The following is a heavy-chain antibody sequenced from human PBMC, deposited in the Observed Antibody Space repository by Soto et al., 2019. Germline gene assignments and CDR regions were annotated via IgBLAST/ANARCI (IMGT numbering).Heavy chain of an antibody. J-gene: IGHJ4*02. Sequence: QVQLVESGGGVVQPGRSLRLSCAASGFTFSSYGMHWVRQAPGKGLEWVAVISYDGSNKYYADSVKGRFTISRDNSKNTLYLQMNSLRAEDTAVYYCAKDHVSSGWAYFDYWGQGTLVTVSS. D-gene: IGHD6-19*01. CDR2: ISYDGSNK. CDR1: GFTFSSYG. V-gene: IGHV3-30*18. CDR3: AKDHVSSGWAYFDY.